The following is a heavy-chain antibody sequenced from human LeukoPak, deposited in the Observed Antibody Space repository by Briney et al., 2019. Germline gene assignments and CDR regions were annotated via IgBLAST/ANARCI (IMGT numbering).Heavy chain of an antibody. J-gene: IGHJ5*01. CDR2: VKHDGDT. D-gene: IGHD2-8*01. Sequence: KPSETLSLTCAVYGASFNTHYWTWIRQSPDKGLEWIGEVKHDGDTNVNPSLRSRVVMSVDASKNQFSLKMTSVTAADTAIYFCARGPVALPNDRLSLFFDFWGQGTLVTVSS. V-gene: IGHV4-34*01. CDR1: GASFNTHY. CDR3: ARGPVALPNDRLSLFFDF.